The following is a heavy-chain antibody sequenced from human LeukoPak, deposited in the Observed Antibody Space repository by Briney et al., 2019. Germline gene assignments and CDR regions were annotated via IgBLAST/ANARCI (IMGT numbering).Heavy chain of an antibody. D-gene: IGHD3-22*01. CDR3: ASLLRRTKINYYDSSGYYSPLYYFDY. V-gene: IGHV3-7*01. J-gene: IGHJ4*02. CDR1: GFTFSSYW. CDR2: IKQDGSEK. Sequence: PGGSLRLSCAASGFTFSSYWMSWVRQAPGKGLEWVANIKQDGSEKYYVDSVKGRFTISRDNAKNSLYLQMNSLRAEDTAVYYCASLLRRTKINYYDSSGYYSPLYYFDYWGQGTLVTVSS.